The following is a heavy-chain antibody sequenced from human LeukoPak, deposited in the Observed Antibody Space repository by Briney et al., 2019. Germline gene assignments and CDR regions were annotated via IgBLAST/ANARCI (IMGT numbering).Heavy chain of an antibody. CDR3: ARHAVRGVIITGHYFDY. Sequence: PSETLSLTCTVSGGSISSGGYYWSWIRQPPGKGLEWIGYIYHSGSTYYNPSLKSRVTISVDTSKNQFSLKLSSVTAADTAVYYCARHAVRGVIITGHYFDYWGQGTLVTVSS. CDR2: IYHSGST. V-gene: IGHV4-30-2*01. J-gene: IGHJ4*02. CDR1: GGSISSGGYY. D-gene: IGHD3-10*01.